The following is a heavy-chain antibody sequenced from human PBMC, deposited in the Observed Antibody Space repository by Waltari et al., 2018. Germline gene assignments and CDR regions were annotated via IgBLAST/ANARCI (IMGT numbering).Heavy chain of an antibody. Sequence: QVQLQASGPGLVEPSQTLSLACSVSGDSLHRGPYYWSWVRPPAGRGLEWLGRIFASGSPDYNPSLKSRVTISVDTSKSQVSLNLTSLTAADSAVYYCARTLEKTYGGWYFDSWGQGTRVTVSS. J-gene: IGHJ4*02. CDR1: GDSLHRGPYY. V-gene: IGHV4-61*02. CDR2: IFASGSP. CDR3: ARTLEKTYGGWYFDS. D-gene: IGHD3-10*01.